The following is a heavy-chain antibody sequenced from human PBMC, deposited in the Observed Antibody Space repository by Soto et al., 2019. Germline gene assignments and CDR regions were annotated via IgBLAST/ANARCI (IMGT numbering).Heavy chain of an antibody. Sequence: LSLTCTVSDGSISNFYWSWIRQPPGKGLEWIGYISSSGNTNYNPSPKSRVSISVDTSKNQFSLNLTSVTAADTGVYYCARAPMVLTRSYFDSWGQGTPVTVSS. CDR1: DGSISNFY. D-gene: IGHD3-22*01. J-gene: IGHJ4*02. CDR3: ARAPMVLTRSYFDS. CDR2: ISSSGNT. V-gene: IGHV4-59*01.